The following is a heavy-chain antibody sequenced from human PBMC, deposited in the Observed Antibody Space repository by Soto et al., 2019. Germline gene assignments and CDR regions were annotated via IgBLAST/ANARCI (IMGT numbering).Heavy chain of an antibody. Sequence: ASVKVSCKASGYTFTIYYIHWLRQAPGQVLEWMGVINPSGGSTSYAQKFQGRVTMTRDTSTRTVYIQLGSLSFEDTAVYYCARSPSYENCLEYWGLGTMLTVSS. CDR3: ARSPSYENCLEY. CDR1: GYTFTIYY. CDR2: INPSGGST. V-gene: IGHV1-46*01. D-gene: IGHD6-6*01. J-gene: IGHJ4*02.